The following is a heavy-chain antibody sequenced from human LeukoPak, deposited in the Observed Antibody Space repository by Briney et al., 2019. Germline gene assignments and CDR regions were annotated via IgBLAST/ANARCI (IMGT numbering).Heavy chain of an antibody. J-gene: IGHJ4*02. V-gene: IGHV4-39*07. CDR3: ARAYSSNFERSDS. Sequence: SETLSLTCTVSGGSISSSSYYWGWIRQPPGKGLEWIGSIYHSGSTYNNPSLKSRVTISVDTSRNQFSLKLSSVTAADTAVYYCARAYSSNFERSDSWGQGTLVAVSS. CDR1: GGSISSSSYY. CDR2: IYHSGST. D-gene: IGHD6-13*01.